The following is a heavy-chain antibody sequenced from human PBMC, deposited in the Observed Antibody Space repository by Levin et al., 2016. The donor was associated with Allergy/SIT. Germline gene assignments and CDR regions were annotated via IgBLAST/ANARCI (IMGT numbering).Heavy chain of an antibody. CDR2: ISSSSSTI. CDR1: GFTFSSYS. V-gene: IGHV3-48*02. Sequence: GESLKISCAASGFTFSSYSMNWVRQAPGKGLEWVSYISSSSSTIYYADSVKGRFTISRDNAKNSLYLQMNSLRDEDTAVYYCAREYIVVVPAGMVRYYYYGMDVWGQGTTVTVSS. D-gene: IGHD2-2*01. CDR3: AREYIVVVPAGMVRYYYYGMDV. J-gene: IGHJ6*02.